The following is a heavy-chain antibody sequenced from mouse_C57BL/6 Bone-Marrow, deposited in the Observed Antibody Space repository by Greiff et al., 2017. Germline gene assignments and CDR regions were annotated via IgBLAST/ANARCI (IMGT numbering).Heavy chain of an antibody. Sequence: EVQLQQSGPELVKPGASVKISCKASGYTFTDYYMNWVKQSHGKSLEWIGDINPNNGGTSYNQKFKGKATLTVDKSSSTAYMELRSLTSEDSAVYYCARRRASYGSSSYYYAMDYWGQGTSVTVSS. V-gene: IGHV1-26*01. CDR1: GYTFTDYY. D-gene: IGHD1-1*01. CDR3: ARRRASYGSSSYYYAMDY. CDR2: INPNNGGT. J-gene: IGHJ4*01.